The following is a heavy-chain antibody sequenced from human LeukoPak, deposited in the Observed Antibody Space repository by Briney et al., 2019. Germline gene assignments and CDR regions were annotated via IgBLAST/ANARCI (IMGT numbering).Heavy chain of an antibody. CDR3: ARDFSGWYKGAFDI. V-gene: IGHV3-48*02. D-gene: IGHD6-19*01. J-gene: IGHJ3*02. CDR1: GFTFRSYG. Sequence: GGSLRLSCVASGFTFRSYGMNWVRQAPGKGLEGISYISYSSSDIYYADSVKGRFTISRDTAENSVYLQMNSLRDEDTAVYYCARDFSGWYKGAFDIWGQGTMVTVSS. CDR2: ISYSSSDI.